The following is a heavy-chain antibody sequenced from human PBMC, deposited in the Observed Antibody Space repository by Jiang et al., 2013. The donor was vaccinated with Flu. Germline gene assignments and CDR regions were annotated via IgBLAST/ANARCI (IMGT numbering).Heavy chain of an antibody. CDR2: FDPEDGDT. J-gene: IGHJ2*01. CDR1: GYTLTELS. D-gene: IGHD3-22*01. V-gene: IGHV1-24*01. Sequence: EVKKPGASVKVSCKVSGYTLTELSIHWVRRAPGKGLEWMGGFDPEDGDTIYAQKFQGRVTMTEDTSTDTAYMELSSLRSVDTAMYYCATDPTRSRSGYYGLNYYYLALWGRGTLVTVSS. CDR3: ATDPTRSRSGYYGLNYYYLAL.